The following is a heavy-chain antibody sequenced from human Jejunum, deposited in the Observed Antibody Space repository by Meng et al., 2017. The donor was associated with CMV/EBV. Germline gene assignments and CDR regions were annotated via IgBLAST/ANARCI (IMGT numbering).Heavy chain of an antibody. J-gene: IGHJ3*02. CDR1: EFPVITDY. D-gene: IGHD1-26*01. CDR2: IYLGSST. Sequence: ASEFPVITDYMSCVRQAPGKGLVWVASIYLGSSTDYADSVKGRFTISRDNPKNTLILQMNNLRPEDTALYYCARFSIVGRTNAFDIWGHGTMVTVSS. V-gene: IGHV3-53*01. CDR3: ARFSIVGRTNAFDI.